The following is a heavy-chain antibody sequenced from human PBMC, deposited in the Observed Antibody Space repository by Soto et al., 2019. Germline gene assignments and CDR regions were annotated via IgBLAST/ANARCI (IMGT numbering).Heavy chain of an antibody. CDR2: ISGSGGST. J-gene: IGHJ4*02. CDR3: AKVQNPVISHKWLGYSDY. D-gene: IGHD6-19*01. Sequence: GGSLRLSCAASGFTFSSYAMSWVRQAPGKGLEWVSAISGSGGSTYYADSVKGRFTISRDNSKNTLYLQMNSLRAEDTAVYYCAKVQNPVISHKWLGYSDYWGQGTLVTVSS. V-gene: IGHV3-23*01. CDR1: GFTFSSYA.